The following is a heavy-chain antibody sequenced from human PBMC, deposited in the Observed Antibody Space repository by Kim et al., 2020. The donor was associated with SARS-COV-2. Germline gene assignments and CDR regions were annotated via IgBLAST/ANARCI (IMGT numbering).Heavy chain of an antibody. D-gene: IGHD1-26*01. CDR1: GFTFSSYA. Sequence: GGSLRLSCAASGFTFSSYAMSWVRQAPGKGLEWVSAISGSGGSTYYADSVKGRFTISRDNSKNTLYLQMNSLRAEDTAVYYCAKDAPLYIVGAIVIIRPGYYFDYWGQGTLVTVSS. J-gene: IGHJ4*02. V-gene: IGHV3-23*01. CDR3: AKDAPLYIVGAIVIIRPGYYFDY. CDR2: ISGSGGST.